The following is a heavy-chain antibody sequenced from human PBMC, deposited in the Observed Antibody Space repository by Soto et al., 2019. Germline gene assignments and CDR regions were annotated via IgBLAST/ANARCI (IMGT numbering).Heavy chain of an antibody. CDR1: GGTFSNYA. J-gene: IGHJ1*01. Sequence: GASVKVSCKASGGTFSNYAFSWVRQAPGQGPEWMGGIIPIFGTPNYAQKFQARLTITADESTSTAYMELSSLRSEDTAVYYCARGGSSGYLEYFQHWGQGTLVTVSS. D-gene: IGHD3-22*01. CDR2: IIPIFGTP. CDR3: ARGGSSGYLEYFQH. V-gene: IGHV1-69*13.